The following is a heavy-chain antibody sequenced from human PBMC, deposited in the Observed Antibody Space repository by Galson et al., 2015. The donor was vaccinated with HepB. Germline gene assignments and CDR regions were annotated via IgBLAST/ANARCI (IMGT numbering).Heavy chain of an antibody. D-gene: IGHD1/OR15-1a*01. V-gene: IGHV3-21*01. Sequence: SLRLSCAASGFTFSSYAMHWVRQAPGKGLEWVSSISSSSSYIYYADSVKGRFTISRDNAKNSLYLQMNSLRAEDTAVYYCARQTSRGSYYYYYMDVWGKGTTVTVSS. J-gene: IGHJ6*03. CDR3: ARQTSRGSYYYYYMDV. CDR2: ISSSSSYI. CDR1: GFTFSSYA.